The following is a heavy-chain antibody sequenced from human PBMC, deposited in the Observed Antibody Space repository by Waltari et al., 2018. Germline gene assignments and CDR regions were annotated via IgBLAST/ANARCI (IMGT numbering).Heavy chain of an antibody. CDR3: ATYIGASVGTAAYDV. CDR2: MSYSGAT. Sequence: QLQLQESGPGLVKPSETLSLTCSVSGVSITTTRHYWGWIHQPPGQGLEWIGTMSYSGATYSSPSLKSRVTISRDTSKNQLSLRLGSVTAADTAVYYCATYIGASVGTAAYDVWGQGTMVTVSA. J-gene: IGHJ3*01. CDR1: GVSITTTRHY. V-gene: IGHV4-39*01. D-gene: IGHD5-12*01.